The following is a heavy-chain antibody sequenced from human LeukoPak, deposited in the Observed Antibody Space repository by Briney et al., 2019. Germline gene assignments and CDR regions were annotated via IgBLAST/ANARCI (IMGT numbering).Heavy chain of an antibody. D-gene: IGHD4-11*01. CDR1: GFTFSNYN. V-gene: IGHV3-30*03. CDR3: ARKVKDAFDI. Sequence: PGGSLRLSCAASGFTFSNYNMNWVRQAPGKGLEWVAVISYDGSNKYYADSVKGRFTISRDNSKNTLYLQMNSLRAEDTAVYYCARKVKDAFDIWGQGTMVTVSS. CDR2: ISYDGSNK. J-gene: IGHJ3*02.